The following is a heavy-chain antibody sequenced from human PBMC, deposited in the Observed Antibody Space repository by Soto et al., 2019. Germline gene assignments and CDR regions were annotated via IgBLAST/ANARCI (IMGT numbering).Heavy chain of an antibody. CDR1: GGSISSGGYS. D-gene: IGHD3-22*01. J-gene: IGHJ3*02. CDR2: IYHSGST. Sequence: SETLSLTCAVSGGSISSGGYSWSWIRQPPGKGLEWIGYIYHSGSTYYNPSLKSRVTISVVRSKNQFSLKLSSVTAADTALYYCARSPGPSGSAFDIWGQGTMVTVSS. V-gene: IGHV4-30-2*01. CDR3: ARSPGPSGSAFDI.